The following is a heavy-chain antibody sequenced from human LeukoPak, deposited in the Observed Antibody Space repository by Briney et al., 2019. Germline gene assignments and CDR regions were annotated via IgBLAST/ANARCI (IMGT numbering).Heavy chain of an antibody. V-gene: IGHV3-23*01. CDR3: ALQPGIVGATKDQWMPNDAFDI. Sequence: PGGSLRLSCAASGFIFSHYAMSWVRQAPGKGLEWVSGISASGGSTSYADSVKGRFTISRDNSKNTLYLQMNSLRAEDTAVYYCALQPGIVGATKDQWMPNDAFDIWGQGTMVTVSS. CDR1: GFIFSHYA. J-gene: IGHJ3*02. D-gene: IGHD1-26*01. CDR2: ISASGGST.